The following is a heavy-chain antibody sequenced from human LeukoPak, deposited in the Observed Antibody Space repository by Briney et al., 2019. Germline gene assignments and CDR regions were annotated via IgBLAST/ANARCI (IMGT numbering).Heavy chain of an antibody. V-gene: IGHV4-59*01. CDR3: ARELGPTSYYYYYGMDV. CDR1: GGSISSYY. CDR2: IYYSGST. Sequence: SETLSLTCTVSGGSISSYYWRWIRQPPGKGLEWIGYIYYSGSTNYNPSLKSRVTISVDTSKNQFSLKLSSVTAADTAVYYCARELGPTSYYYYYGMDVWGQGTTVTVSS. J-gene: IGHJ6*02.